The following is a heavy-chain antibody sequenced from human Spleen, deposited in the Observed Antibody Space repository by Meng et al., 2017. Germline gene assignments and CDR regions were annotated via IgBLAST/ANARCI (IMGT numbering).Heavy chain of an antibody. J-gene: IGHJ3*02. CDR3: AKAARYYYDTTGYYSWNDAFDI. Sequence: GGSLRLSCAASGFTFSSYWMSWVRQAPGKGLEWVSAISGSGASTYYADSVKGRFTISRDNSKNTLYLQMNSLRAEDTAVHYCAKAARYYYDTTGYYSWNDAFDIWGQGTLVTVSS. V-gene: IGHV3-23*01. CDR2: ISGSGAST. CDR1: GFTFSSYW. D-gene: IGHD3-22*01.